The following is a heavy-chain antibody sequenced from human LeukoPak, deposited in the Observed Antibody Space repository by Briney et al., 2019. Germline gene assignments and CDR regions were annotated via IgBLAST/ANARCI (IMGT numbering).Heavy chain of an antibody. V-gene: IGHV4-34*01. CDR3: ARGRIAALDY. CDR2: INHSGNT. D-gene: IGHD6-13*01. CDR1: GGSFSGYY. J-gene: IGHJ4*02. Sequence: SETLSLTCAVYGGSFSGYYWSWIRQPPGKGLEWIGEINHSGNTNYNPSLKSRVTISVDTSKNQFSLKLSSVTAADTAVYYCARGRIAALDYWGQGTLVTVSS.